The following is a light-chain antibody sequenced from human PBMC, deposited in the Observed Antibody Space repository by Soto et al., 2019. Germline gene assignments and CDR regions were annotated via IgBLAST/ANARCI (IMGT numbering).Light chain of an antibody. CDR3: QQYYSPTLT. J-gene: IGKJ4*01. CDR1: QSTVYSDGNTY. CDR2: KVS. V-gene: IGKV2-30*01. Sequence: DVVMAQSPLSLPVTLGQPASISCRCSQSTVYSDGNTYLNWFRQRPGQSPRXXIYKVSNRASGVPDRFSGSGAGTDFTRTITSLQAEDVAVYYCQQYYSPTLTFGGGTKVDIK.